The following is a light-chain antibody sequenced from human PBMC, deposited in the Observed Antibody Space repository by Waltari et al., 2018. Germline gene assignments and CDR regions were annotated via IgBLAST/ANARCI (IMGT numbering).Light chain of an antibody. CDR1: QSISSY. Sequence: DIQMTQSPSSLSASVGDRVTITCRASQSISSYLNWYQQNPGKAPKLLIYAASSLQSGVPSRFSGSGSGTDFTFTISSLQPEDFATYYCQQSYSTPLTFGGGTKVEIK. CDR3: QQSYSTPLT. CDR2: AAS. J-gene: IGKJ4*01. V-gene: IGKV1-39*01.